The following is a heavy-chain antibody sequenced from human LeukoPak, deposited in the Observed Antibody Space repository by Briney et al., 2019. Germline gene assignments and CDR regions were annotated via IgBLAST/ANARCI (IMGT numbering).Heavy chain of an antibody. CDR1: GFTFSSYG. CDR2: IWYDGSNK. V-gene: IGHV3-33*01. Sequence: GGSLRLSCAASGFTFSSYGMHGVRQAPGKGLEWVAVIWYDGSNKYYADSVKGRFTISRDNSKNTLYLQMNSLRAEDTAVYYCARDAGTYYDFWSGPYYFDYWGQGTLVTVSS. CDR3: ARDAGTYYDFWSGPYYFDY. J-gene: IGHJ4*02. D-gene: IGHD3-3*01.